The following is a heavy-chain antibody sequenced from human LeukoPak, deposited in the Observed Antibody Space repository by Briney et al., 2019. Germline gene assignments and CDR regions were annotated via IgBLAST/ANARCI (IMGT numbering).Heavy chain of an antibody. CDR3: ARLHSSGWYGGAFDH. J-gene: IGHJ4*02. V-gene: IGHV5-51*01. Sequence: GESLKISLKGSGYSFTNYWIGWVRQMPGKGLEWMGIIYPGDSDTRYSPSFQGQVTFSADKSINTAYVQWSSLKASDTAMYYCARLHSSGWYGGAFDHWGQGTLVTVSS. CDR1: GYSFTNYW. D-gene: IGHD6-19*01. CDR2: IYPGDSDT.